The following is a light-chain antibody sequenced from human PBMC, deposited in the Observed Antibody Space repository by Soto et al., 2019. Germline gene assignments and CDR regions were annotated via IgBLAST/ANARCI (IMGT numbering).Light chain of an antibody. V-gene: IGKV3-20*01. Sequence: EIVLTQSPGTLSLSPGERATLSCRASQTFSNSFLSWFQQIPGQAPRLLIYGASMRATGIPDRFSGSGSGTDFTLTISRLEPEDFAVYYCQLYGSSPKTFGQGTKVDIK. J-gene: IGKJ1*01. CDR2: GAS. CDR1: QTFSNSF. CDR3: QLYGSSPKT.